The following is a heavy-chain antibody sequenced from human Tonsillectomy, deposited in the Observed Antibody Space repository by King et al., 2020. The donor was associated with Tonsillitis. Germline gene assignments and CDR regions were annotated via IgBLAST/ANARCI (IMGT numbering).Heavy chain of an antibody. CDR3: AREGYSSSWLGGFDI. D-gene: IGHD6-13*01. J-gene: IGHJ3*02. V-gene: IGHV2-26*01. Sequence: VTLKESGPVLVKPTETLTLTCTVSGFSLSNARMGVSWIRQPPGKALEWLAHIFSNDEKYYSTSLKSRLTISKDTSKSQVVLTMTNMDPVDTATYYCAREGYSSSWLGGFDIWGQGTMVTVSS. CDR1: GFSLSNARMG. CDR2: IFSNDEK.